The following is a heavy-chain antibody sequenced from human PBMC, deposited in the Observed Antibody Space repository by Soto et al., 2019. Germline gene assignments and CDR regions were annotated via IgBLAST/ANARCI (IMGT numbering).Heavy chain of an antibody. CDR2: IYYSGST. CDR1: GGSISSGGYY. D-gene: IGHD7-27*01. V-gene: IGHV4-31*03. Sequence: QVQLQESGPGLVKPSQTLSLTCTVSGGSISSGGYYWSWIRQHPGKGLEWIGYIYYSGSTYYNPSLKSRFTISVDTSKNQFSLKLSSVTAADTAVYYCARDRAPHVLAGNYYYYGMDVWGQGTTVTVSS. CDR3: ARDRAPHVLAGNYYYYGMDV. J-gene: IGHJ6*02.